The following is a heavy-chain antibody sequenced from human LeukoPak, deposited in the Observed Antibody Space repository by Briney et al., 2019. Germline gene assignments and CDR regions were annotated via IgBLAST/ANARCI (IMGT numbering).Heavy chain of an antibody. CDR2: IIPIFGTA. CDR1: GGTFSSYA. CDR3: ARGPITMITENSYYFDY. J-gene: IGHJ4*02. D-gene: IGHD3-22*01. Sequence: SVKVSCKASGGTFSSYAISWVRQAPGQGLEWMGGIIPIFGTANYAQKFRGRVTITTDESTSTAYMELSSLRSEDTAVYYCARGPITMITENSYYFDYWGQGTLVTVSS. V-gene: IGHV1-69*05.